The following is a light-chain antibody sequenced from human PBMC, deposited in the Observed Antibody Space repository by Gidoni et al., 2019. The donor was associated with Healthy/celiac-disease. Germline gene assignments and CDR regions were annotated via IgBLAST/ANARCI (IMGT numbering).Light chain of an antibody. CDR1: SSNIGAGYD. CDR2: GNS. V-gene: IGLV1-40*01. CDR3: QSYDSSLSGHVV. J-gene: IGLJ2*01. Sequence: QSVLTQPPSVSGATGQRVTISCTGSSSNIGAGYDVHWYQQLPGPAPKLLIYGNSNRPSGVPDRFSGSKSGTSASLAITGLQAEDEADYYCQSYDSSLSGHVVFGGGTKLTVL.